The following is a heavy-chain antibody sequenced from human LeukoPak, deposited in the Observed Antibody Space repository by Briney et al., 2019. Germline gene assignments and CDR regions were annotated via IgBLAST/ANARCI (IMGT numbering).Heavy chain of an antibody. CDR2: ISGSGGST. D-gene: IGHD6-13*01. J-gene: IGHJ5*02. CDR3: ARPIAAGGNNWFDP. Sequence: GGSLRLSCAASGFTFSSYAMSWVRQAPGKGLEWVSAISGSGGSTYYADSVKGRFTISRDNAKNSLYLQMNSLRAEDTAVYYCARPIAAGGNNWFDPWGQGTLVTVSS. V-gene: IGHV3-23*01. CDR1: GFTFSSYA.